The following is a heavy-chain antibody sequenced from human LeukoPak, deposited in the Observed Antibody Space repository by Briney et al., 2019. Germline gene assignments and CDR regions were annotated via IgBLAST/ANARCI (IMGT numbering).Heavy chain of an antibody. CDR2: IYHTGNS. CDR3: ARTGDWSYFDY. Sequence: SETLSLTCAVSGGSITSNNWWSWVRQSPGKGLEWIGEIYHTGNSNYNPSLKSRVTISVDKSKNQFSLKLSSVTAADTAVYYCARTGDWSYFDYWGQGTLVTVSS. CDR1: GGSITSNNW. D-gene: IGHD2-21*02. V-gene: IGHV4-4*02. J-gene: IGHJ4*02.